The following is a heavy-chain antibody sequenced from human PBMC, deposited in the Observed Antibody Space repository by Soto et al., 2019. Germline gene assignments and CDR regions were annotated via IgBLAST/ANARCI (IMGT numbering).Heavy chain of an antibody. V-gene: IGHV4-34*01. D-gene: IGHD2-8*02. J-gene: IGHJ4*02. Sequence: QVQLQQWGAGLLKPSETLSLTCTVYGGSFSGYYWTWIRQPPGTGLEWIGEINHSGSTSYNPSLKSRVTISVDTSKNQFSLKLTSVTAADTAVYYCARDKITGLFDYWGQGPLVTVSS. CDR3: ARDKITGLFDY. CDR1: GGSFSGYY. CDR2: INHSGST.